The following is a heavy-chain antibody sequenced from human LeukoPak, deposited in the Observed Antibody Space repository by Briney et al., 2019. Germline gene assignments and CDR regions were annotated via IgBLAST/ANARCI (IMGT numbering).Heavy chain of an antibody. CDR1: GFTFSGSA. V-gene: IGHV3-15*01. J-gene: IGHJ4*02. CDR2: IRSKTDGGTI. CDR3: TTWTDLYDY. Sequence: AGGSLKLSCAASGFTFSGSAMHWVSQAPGMGLDWVGRIRSKTDGGTIDYAAPVKGRFVISRDDSRDTLYLQMNSLRIEDTAMYYCTTWTDLYDYWGQGILVTVSP. D-gene: IGHD3/OR15-3a*01.